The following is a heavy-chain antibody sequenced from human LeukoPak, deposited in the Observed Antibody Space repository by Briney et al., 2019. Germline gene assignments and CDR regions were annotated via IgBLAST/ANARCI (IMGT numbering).Heavy chain of an antibody. CDR3: ARHKHRSYGSGIDWFDP. CDR2: IYTSGST. J-gene: IGHJ5*02. D-gene: IGHD3-10*01. CDR1: GGSISSGSYY. V-gene: IGHV4-61*02. Sequence: SETLSLTCTVSGGSISSGSYYWSWIRQPAGKGLEWIGRIYTSGSTNYNPSLKSRVIISVDTSKNQFSLKLSSVTAADTAVYYCARHKHRSYGSGIDWFDPWGQGTLVTVSS.